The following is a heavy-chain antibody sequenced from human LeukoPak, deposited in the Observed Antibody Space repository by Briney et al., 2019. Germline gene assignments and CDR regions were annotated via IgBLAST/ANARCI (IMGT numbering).Heavy chain of an antibody. Sequence: SETLSLTCAVSDDSISSGTYSWSWIRQPPGKGLEWIGYIFHSGNTYYNPSLKSRVTISVDRSNNQFSLKLSSVTAADTAVYYCARVVSSGYTAFDIWGQGTMVTVSS. J-gene: IGHJ3*02. CDR1: DDSISSGTYS. V-gene: IGHV4-30-2*01. CDR3: ARVVSSGYTAFDI. CDR2: IFHSGNT. D-gene: IGHD3-22*01.